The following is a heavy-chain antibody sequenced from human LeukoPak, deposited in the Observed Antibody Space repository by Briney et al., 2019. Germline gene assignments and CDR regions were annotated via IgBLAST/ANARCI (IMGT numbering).Heavy chain of an antibody. CDR1: GFTFSNYA. J-gene: IGHJ4*02. CDR3: AKWGDYDVLTGYYDSDY. CDR2: ISGRSDST. Sequence: PGGSLRLSCAASGFTFSNYAMSWVRQAPGKGLEWVSAISGRSDSTYYADSVKGRSTISRDTSRNTLYLQMNSLRADDTAVYYCAKWGDYDVLTGYYDSDYWGQGTLVTVSS. D-gene: IGHD3-9*01. V-gene: IGHV3-23*01.